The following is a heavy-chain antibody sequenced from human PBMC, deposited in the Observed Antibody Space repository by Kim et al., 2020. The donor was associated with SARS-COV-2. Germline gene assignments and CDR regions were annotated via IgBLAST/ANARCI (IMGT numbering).Heavy chain of an antibody. CDR1: GFNVNRNY. CDR3: APWVERMYTYGIDV. CDR2: IYSGGSTA. V-gene: IGHV3-66*01. D-gene: IGHD1-1*01. Sequence: GGSLRLSCAASGFNVNRNYMTWIRQAPGKGLEYVSVIYSGGSTAYYGDSVRGRFTISRDNSKNPLYLQMHSLRVEDTAVYYCAPWVERMYTYGIDVWGQGTTVTVSS. J-gene: IGHJ6*02.